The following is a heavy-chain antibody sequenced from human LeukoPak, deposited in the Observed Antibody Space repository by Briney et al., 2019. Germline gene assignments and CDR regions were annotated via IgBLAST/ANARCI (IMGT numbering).Heavy chain of an antibody. CDR2: ISGSGGST. J-gene: IGHJ4*02. D-gene: IGHD3-10*01. V-gene: IGHV3-23*01. Sequence: GGSLRLSCAASGFTFSSYAMSWVRQAPGKGLEWVSAISGSGGSTYYVDSVQGRFTISRDNSKNTLFLQMDSLRAEDTAVYYCAKGGFGRPFDYWGQGTLVTVSS. CDR3: AKGGFGRPFDY. CDR1: GFTFSSYA.